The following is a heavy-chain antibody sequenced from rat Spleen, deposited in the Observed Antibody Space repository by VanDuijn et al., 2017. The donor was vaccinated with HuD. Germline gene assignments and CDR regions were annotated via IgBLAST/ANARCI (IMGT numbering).Heavy chain of an antibody. CDR1: GFTFSNFF. Sequence: EVQLVESGGGLVQPGRSLKLSCAASGFTFSNFFMAWVRQAPTKGLEWVAYITNTGGSTYYPDSVKGRFTISRDNAKSTLYLQMNSLRSEDTATYYCTRDFGITTVDMGILHFDYWGQGVMVTVSS. D-gene: IGHD1-1*01. V-gene: IGHV5-27*01. J-gene: IGHJ2*01. CDR2: ITNTGGST. CDR3: TRDFGITTVDMGILHFDY.